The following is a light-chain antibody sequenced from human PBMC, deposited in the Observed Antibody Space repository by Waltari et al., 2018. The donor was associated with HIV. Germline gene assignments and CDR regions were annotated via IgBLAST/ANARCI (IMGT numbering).Light chain of an antibody. CDR1: KSISSF. Sequence: DIQMTQSPSSLTASVGDRVTITCRASKSISSFLNWYQQNPGKAPNLLIYAASSLQSWVPSRFSGSGSATDFTLTISSLQPEDFATYYCQQSFSTPLTFGGGTKVQIK. V-gene: IGKV1-39*01. CDR2: AAS. CDR3: QQSFSTPLT. J-gene: IGKJ4*01.